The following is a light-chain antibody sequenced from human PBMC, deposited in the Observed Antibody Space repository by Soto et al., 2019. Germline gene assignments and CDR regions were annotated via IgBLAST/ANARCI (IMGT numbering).Light chain of an antibody. CDR3: QQYGSSPPYT. CDR2: GAS. J-gene: IGKJ2*01. Sequence: EIVLTQSPGTLSLSPGERATLSCRASQSVSSSYLAWYQQKPGQAPRLLIYGASSRATGIPDRFSGSASGTDFTLPISRLEPEDFAGYYCQQYGSSPPYTFGQGTQLEIK. CDR1: QSVSSSY. V-gene: IGKV3-20*01.